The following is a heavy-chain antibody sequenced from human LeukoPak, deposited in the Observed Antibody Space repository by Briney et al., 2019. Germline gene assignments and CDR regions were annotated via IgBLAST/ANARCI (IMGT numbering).Heavy chain of an antibody. D-gene: IGHD6-19*01. CDR3: AAILSVAVAGNYYYYGMDV. Sequence: ASVKVSCKASGFTFTSSAMQWVRQARGQRLAWIGWIVVGSGNTNYAQKFQERVTITRDMSTSTAYMELSSLRSEDTAVYYCAAILSVAVAGNYYYYGMDVWGQGTTVTVSS. CDR2: IVVGSGNT. J-gene: IGHJ6*02. CDR1: GFTFTSSA. V-gene: IGHV1-58*02.